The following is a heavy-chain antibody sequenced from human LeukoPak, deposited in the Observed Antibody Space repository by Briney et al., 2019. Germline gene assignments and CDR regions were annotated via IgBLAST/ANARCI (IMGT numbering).Heavy chain of an antibody. J-gene: IGHJ4*02. CDR1: GGSFSGYY. V-gene: IGHV4-34*01. CDR2: INHSGST. D-gene: IGHD3-22*01. Sequence: KPSETLSLTCAVYGGSFSGYYWSWIRQPPGKGLEWIGEINHSGSTNYNPSLKSRVTISVDTSKNQFSLKLSSVTAADTAVYYCARGKGYYYDSSGYWGLFDYWGQGTLVTVSS. CDR3: ARGKGYYYDSSGYWGLFDY.